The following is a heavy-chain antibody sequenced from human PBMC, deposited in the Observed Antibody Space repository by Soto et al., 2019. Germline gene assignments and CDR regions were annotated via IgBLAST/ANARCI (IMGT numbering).Heavy chain of an antibody. CDR1: GFTFSSYA. Sequence: QVQLVESGGGVVQPGRSLRLSCAASGFTFSSYAMHWVRQAPGKGLEGVAVISYDGSNKYYADSVKGRFTISRDNSKNTLYLQLNSLRAEDTAVYYCARGPLYCSSTSCYPNDYWGQGTLVTVSS. J-gene: IGHJ4*02. CDR3: ARGPLYCSSTSCYPNDY. D-gene: IGHD2-2*01. CDR2: ISYDGSNK. V-gene: IGHV3-30-3*01.